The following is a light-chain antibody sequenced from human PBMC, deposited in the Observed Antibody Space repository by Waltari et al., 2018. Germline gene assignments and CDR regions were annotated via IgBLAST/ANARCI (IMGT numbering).Light chain of an antibody. CDR1: ETVLSTSNNKNY. J-gene: IGKJ5*01. V-gene: IGKV4-1*01. CDR2: WAS. CDR3: QQYYSTPS. Sequence: DIVMTQSPDSLAVSLGERATINCKSSETVLSTSNNKNYLAWYQQKPGQPPKILLCWASTRESGVPDRCSGSGSRTDFTLSISSLQAEDVAIYFCQQYYSTPSFGQGTRLEIK.